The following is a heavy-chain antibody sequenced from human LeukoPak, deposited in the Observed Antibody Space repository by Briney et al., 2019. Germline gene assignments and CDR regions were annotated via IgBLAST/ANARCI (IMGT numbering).Heavy chain of an antibody. CDR3: AREVSHWFFDV. V-gene: IGHV3-7*01. CDR2: IKQGESET. J-gene: IGHJ2*01. Sequence: GGSLRLSCGASGLTLSGYWESSVRQAPRKGLEWVANIKQGESETYYVDSMKGRFTISRDNAKNSLFLQMDSLRAKDTAVYFCAREVSHWFFDVWGRGALVTVSS. CDR1: GLTLSGYW.